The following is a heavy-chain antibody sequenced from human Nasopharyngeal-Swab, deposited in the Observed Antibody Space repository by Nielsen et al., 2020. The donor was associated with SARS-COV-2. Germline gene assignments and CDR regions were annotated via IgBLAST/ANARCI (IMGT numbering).Heavy chain of an antibody. D-gene: IGHD6-19*01. Sequence: GAALKISWAASGFNFTNAWMSWVRQARGKGLEWVGRIKSRSDGGTIDYAAPVKGRFTISRDDSKKTLYLQMNSLKTEDTALYYCTTEFGSGWYDYWGQGTLVTVSS. CDR1: GFNFTNAW. CDR3: TTEFGSGWYDY. CDR2: IKSRSDGGTI. V-gene: IGHV3-15*01. J-gene: IGHJ4*02.